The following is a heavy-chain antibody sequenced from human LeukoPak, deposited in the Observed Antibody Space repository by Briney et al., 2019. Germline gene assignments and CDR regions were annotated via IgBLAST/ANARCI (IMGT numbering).Heavy chain of an antibody. D-gene: IGHD3-10*01. CDR3: ARDRGLNVCPSDY. Sequence: ASVKVSCKASGYTFTSYFMHWVRQAPGQGLEWMGLINPSGGNTSYAQKFQGRVTMTRDTPTSTVYMELSSLRSEDTAVYYCARDRGLNVCPSDYWGQGTLVSVSS. V-gene: IGHV1-46*01. J-gene: IGHJ4*02. CDR1: GYTFTSYF. CDR2: INPSGGNT.